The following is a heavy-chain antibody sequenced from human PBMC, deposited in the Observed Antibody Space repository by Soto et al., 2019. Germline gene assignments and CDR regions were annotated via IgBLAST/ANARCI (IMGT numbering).Heavy chain of an antibody. CDR1: GGSISSYY. CDR2: IYYSGST. J-gene: IGHJ4*02. CDR3: ARRGVVSYYGSGSYNYFDY. Sequence: SETLSLTCTVSGGSISSYYWSWIRQPPGKGLEWIGYIYYSGSTNYNPSLKSRVTISVDTSKNQFSLKLSSVTAADTAVYYCARRGVVSYYGSGSYNYFDYWGQGTLVTVSS. D-gene: IGHD3-10*01. V-gene: IGHV4-59*08.